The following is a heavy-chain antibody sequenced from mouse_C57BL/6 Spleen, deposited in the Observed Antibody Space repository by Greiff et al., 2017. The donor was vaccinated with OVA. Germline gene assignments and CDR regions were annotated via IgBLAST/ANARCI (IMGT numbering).Heavy chain of an antibody. CDR1: GFTFSDYG. CDR3: ARQSYYGRRILDY. V-gene: IGHV5-17*01. CDR2: ISSGSSTI. J-gene: IGHJ2*01. D-gene: IGHD1-1*01. Sequence: EVHLVESGGGLVKPGGSLKLSCAASGFTFSDYGMHWVRQAPEKGLEWVAYISSGSSTIYYADTVKGRFTISRDNAKNTLFLQMTSLRSEDTAMYYCARQSYYGRRILDYWGQGTTLTVSS.